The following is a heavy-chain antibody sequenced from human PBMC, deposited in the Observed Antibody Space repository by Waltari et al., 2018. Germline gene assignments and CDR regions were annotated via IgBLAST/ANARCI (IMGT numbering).Heavy chain of an antibody. CDR2: ISSNGGST. CDR1: GFTFSSYA. Sequence: EVQLVESGGGLVQPGGSLRLSCAASGFTFSSYAMHWVRQAPGKGLEYVSAISSNGGSTYYANSVKGRFTISRDNSKNTLYLQMGSLRAEDMAVYYCARGNSGYYYVGYFQHWGQGTLVTVSS. CDR3: ARGNSGYYYVGYFQH. D-gene: IGHD3-22*01. V-gene: IGHV3-64*01. J-gene: IGHJ1*01.